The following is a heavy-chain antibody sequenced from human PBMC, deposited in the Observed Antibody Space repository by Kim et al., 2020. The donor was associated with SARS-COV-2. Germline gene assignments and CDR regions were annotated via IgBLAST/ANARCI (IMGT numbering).Heavy chain of an antibody. CDR2: INAGNGNT. D-gene: IGHD3-22*01. CDR3: AREGGNYYDSLGDAFDI. J-gene: IGHJ3*02. Sequence: ASVKVSCKASGYTFTSYAMHWVRQAPGQRLEWMGWINAGNGNTKYSQKFQGRVTITRDTSASTAYMELSSLRSEDTAVYYCAREGGNYYDSLGDAFDIWGQGTMVTVSS. V-gene: IGHV1-3*01. CDR1: GYTFTSYA.